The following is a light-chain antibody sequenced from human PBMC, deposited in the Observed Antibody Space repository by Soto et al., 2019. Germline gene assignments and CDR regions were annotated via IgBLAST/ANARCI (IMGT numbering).Light chain of an antibody. Sequence: AIRMTQSPSSFSASTGDRVTITCRASQGLSSYLAWYQQKPGKAPKLLIYAASTLQSGVPSRFSGSASGTDFTLTISCLQSEDFATYYCQQYYSYPSTFGQGTRLEIK. V-gene: IGKV1-8*01. J-gene: IGKJ5*01. CDR2: AAS. CDR3: QQYYSYPST. CDR1: QGLSSY.